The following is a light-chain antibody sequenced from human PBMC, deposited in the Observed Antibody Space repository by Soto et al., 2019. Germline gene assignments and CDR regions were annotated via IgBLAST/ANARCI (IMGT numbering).Light chain of an antibody. V-gene: IGLV2-14*01. J-gene: IGLJ2*01. CDR1: SSDVGGYNY. CDR2: EVS. Sequence: ALTQPASVSGSPGQSITISCTGTSSDVGGYNYVSWYQQHPGKAPKLMIYEVSNRPSGVSDRFSGSKSGNTASLTISGLQAEDEADYYCSSYTSSSTLVFGGGTKLTVL. CDR3: SSYTSSSTLV.